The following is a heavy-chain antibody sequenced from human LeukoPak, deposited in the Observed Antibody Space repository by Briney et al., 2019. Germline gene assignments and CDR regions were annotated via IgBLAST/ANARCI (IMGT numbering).Heavy chain of an antibody. CDR1: GFIFSSYG. Sequence: QAGRSLRLSCAASGFIFSSYGMHWVRQAPGKGLEWVAVMSYDGSNKHYADSVKGRFTISRDNSKNTLYLQMHSLRAEDTAVYYCAKDEREVGATTELVDSWGQGTLVTVSS. J-gene: IGHJ4*02. D-gene: IGHD1-26*01. CDR2: MSYDGSNK. V-gene: IGHV3-30*18. CDR3: AKDEREVGATTELVDS.